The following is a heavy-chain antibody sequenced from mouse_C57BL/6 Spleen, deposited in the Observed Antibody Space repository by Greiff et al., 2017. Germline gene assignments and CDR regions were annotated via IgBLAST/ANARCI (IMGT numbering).Heavy chain of an antibody. V-gene: IGHV1-26*01. CDR1: GYTFTDYY. CDR2: INPNNGGT. Sequence: EVQLQQSGPELVKPGASVKISCKASGYTFTDYYMNWVKQSHGKSLEWIGDINPNNGGTSYNQKFKGKATLTVDKSSSTAYMELRSLTSEDSAVDYGARWGTAQALYAMDYWGQGTSVTVSS. D-gene: IGHD3-2*02. J-gene: IGHJ4*01. CDR3: ARWGTAQALYAMDY.